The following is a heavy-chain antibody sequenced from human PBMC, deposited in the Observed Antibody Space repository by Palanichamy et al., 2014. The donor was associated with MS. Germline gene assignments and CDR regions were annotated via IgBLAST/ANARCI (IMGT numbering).Heavy chain of an antibody. Sequence: EVQRGGGLGEAWYEPGGSLRLSCAASGFIFDNYAMTWVRQAPGKGLEWVSAIGGRDGSTYYADSVKGRFTISRDNFKNTLFLQMNSLRAEDTALYYCVKDVTIGAARPEYWGQGTLVTVSS. V-gene: IGHV3-23*04. CDR1: GFIFDNYA. CDR2: IGGRDGST. D-gene: IGHD6-13*01. J-gene: IGHJ4*01. CDR3: VKDVTIGAARPEY.